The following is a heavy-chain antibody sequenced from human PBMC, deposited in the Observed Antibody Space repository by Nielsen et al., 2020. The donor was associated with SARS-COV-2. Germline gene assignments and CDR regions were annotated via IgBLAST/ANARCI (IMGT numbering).Heavy chain of an antibody. V-gene: IGHV4-59*01. CDR1: GGSISTYY. Sequence: SETLSLTCTVSGGSISTYYWSWIRQPPGKGLEWIGYVYYTGTTNYTPSLKSRVSISVDTSKKQLSLKLRSVTAADTAIYFCAREGGYSSRLGYFDYWGQGTLVTVSS. D-gene: IGHD5-18*01. CDR3: AREGGYSSRLGYFDY. CDR2: VYYTGTT. J-gene: IGHJ4*02.